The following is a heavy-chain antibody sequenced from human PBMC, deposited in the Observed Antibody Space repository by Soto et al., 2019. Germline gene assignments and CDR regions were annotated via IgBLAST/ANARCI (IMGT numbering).Heavy chain of an antibody. D-gene: IGHD5-12*01. CDR2: INPSGGST. J-gene: IGHJ6*03. Sequence: GASVKVSCKASGYTFTSYYMHWVRQAPGQGLEWMGIINPSGGSTSYAQKFQGRVTMTRDTSTSTVYMELSSLRSEDTAVYYCARDLGGYDYYYYYNYMDVWGKGTTVTVSS. V-gene: IGHV1-46*01. CDR3: ARDLGGYDYYYYYNYMDV. CDR1: GYTFTSYY.